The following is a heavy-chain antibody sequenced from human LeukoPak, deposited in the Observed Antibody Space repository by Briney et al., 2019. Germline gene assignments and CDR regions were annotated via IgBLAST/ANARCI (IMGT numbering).Heavy chain of an antibody. CDR3: ARGPYGGNSFYYYYYGMDV. J-gene: IGHJ6*02. Sequence: GGSLRLSCAASGVTFSSSAMHWVRQAPGKGLEWVAITSFDGSNKYYADSVKGRFTISRDNSKNTLYLQMNSLRAEDTAVYYCARGPYGGNSFYYYYYGMDVWGQGTTVTVSS. V-gene: IGHV3-30-3*01. CDR1: GVTFSSSA. CDR2: TSFDGSNK. D-gene: IGHD4-23*01.